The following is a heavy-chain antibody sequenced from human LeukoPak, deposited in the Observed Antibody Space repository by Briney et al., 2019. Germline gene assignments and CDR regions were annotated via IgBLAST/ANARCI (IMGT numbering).Heavy chain of an antibody. CDR2: ISGSGGST. CDR1: GFTFSNYA. V-gene: IGHV3-23*01. J-gene: IGHJ4*02. D-gene: IGHD4-11*01. CDR3: AKGLYSNYELGLDY. Sequence: GGSLRLSCAASGFTFSNYAMSWVRQAPGKGLEWVSAISGSGGSTYYADSVKGRFTISRDNSKNTLYLQMNSLRAEDTAVYYCAKGLYSNYELGLDYWGQGTLVTVSS.